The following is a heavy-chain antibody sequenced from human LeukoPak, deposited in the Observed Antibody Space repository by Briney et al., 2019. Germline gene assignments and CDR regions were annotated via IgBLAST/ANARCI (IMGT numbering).Heavy chain of an antibody. CDR3: ARVKSRAIAVAGYYGMDV. CDR1: GGTFTSYA. V-gene: IGHV1-8*02. Sequence: GASVKVSCKASGGTFTSYAISWVRQATGQGLEWMGWMNPNSGNTGYAQKFQGRVTMTRNTSISTAYMELSSLRSEDTAVYYCARVKSRAIAVAGYYGMDVWGQGTTVTVSS. D-gene: IGHD6-19*01. J-gene: IGHJ6*02. CDR2: MNPNSGNT.